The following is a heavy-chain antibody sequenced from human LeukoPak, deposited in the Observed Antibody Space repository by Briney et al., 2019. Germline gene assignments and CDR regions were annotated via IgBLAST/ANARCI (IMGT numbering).Heavy chain of an antibody. Sequence: SETLSLTCTVSGGSISSYYWSWIRQPPGKGLEWIGYIYYSGSTNYNPSLKSRVTISVDTSKNQFSLKLSSVTAADTAVYYCARHSSSWSNYYFDYWGQGTLVTVSS. D-gene: IGHD6-13*01. J-gene: IGHJ4*02. V-gene: IGHV4-59*08. CDR3: ARHSSSWSNYYFDY. CDR2: IYYSGST. CDR1: GGSISSYY.